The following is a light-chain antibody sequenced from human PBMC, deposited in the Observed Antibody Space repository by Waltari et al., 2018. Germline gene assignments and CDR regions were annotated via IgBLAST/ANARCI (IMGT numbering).Light chain of an antibody. V-gene: IGKV3D-20*02. CDR2: GAS. CDR1: QTVRTTY. CDR3: MQGTHWPWT. Sequence: EIVLTQSPGTLSLSPGERATLSCRASQTVRTTYLAWYQQKPGQAPTLLIYGASSRATGIPDRFSGSGSGTDFTLRISRVEAEDVGIYYCMQGTHWPWTFGQGSKVEIK. J-gene: IGKJ1*01.